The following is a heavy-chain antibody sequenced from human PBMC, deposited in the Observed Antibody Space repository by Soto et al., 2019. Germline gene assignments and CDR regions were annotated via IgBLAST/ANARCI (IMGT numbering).Heavy chain of an antibody. CDR2: IKPDGSEK. CDR3: ARGLGIRGNWFDP. J-gene: IGHJ5*02. CDR1: GFTFSSYW. Sequence: EVQLVESGVGLVQPGGSLRLSCAASGFTFSSYWMSWVRQAPGKGLEWVANIKPDGSEKNYVDSVKGRFTISRDNAKNSLLLPRNSLRAGDTAVDYCARGLGIRGNWFDPGGQGTLVTVAS. V-gene: IGHV3-7*01. D-gene: IGHD7-27*01.